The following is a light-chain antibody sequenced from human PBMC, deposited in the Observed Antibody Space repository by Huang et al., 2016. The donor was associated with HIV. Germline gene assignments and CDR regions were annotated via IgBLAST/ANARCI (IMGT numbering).Light chain of an antibody. CDR3: QQYGSALKWT. Sequence: ERVLTQSPGTLSLSPGERATLSCRASQSVGRSFLAWYQQKPGQAPRLRIYGASNRATGSPDRFSGSGSGTDFTLTISRLEPEDSAVYYCQQYGSALKWTFGQGTKVEI. V-gene: IGKV3-20*01. J-gene: IGKJ1*01. CDR1: QSVGRSF. CDR2: GAS.